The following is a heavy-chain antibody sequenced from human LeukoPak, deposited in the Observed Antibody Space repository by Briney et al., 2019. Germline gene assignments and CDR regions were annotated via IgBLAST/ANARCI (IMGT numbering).Heavy chain of an antibody. CDR2: IYHSGST. CDR3: ARDNNNVSAFDI. Sequence: SETLFLTCTVSGGSISSSSYYWGWIRQPPGKGLEWIGSIYHSGSTYYNPSLKSRVTISVDTSKNQFSLKLSSVTAADTAVYYCARDNNNVSAFDIWGQGTMVTVSS. D-gene: IGHD1/OR15-1a*01. V-gene: IGHV4-39*07. J-gene: IGHJ3*02. CDR1: GGSISSSSYY.